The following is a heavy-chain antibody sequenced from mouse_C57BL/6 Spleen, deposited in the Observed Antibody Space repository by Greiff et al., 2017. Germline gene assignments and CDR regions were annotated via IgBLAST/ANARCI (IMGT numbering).Heavy chain of an antibody. J-gene: IGHJ2*01. Sequence: EVKLMESGAELVKPGASVKLSCTASGFNIKDYYMHWVKQRTEQGLEWIGRIDPEDGETKYAPKFQGKATITADTSSNTAALQLSSLTSEDTAVYYCARDYGSSRHFDYWGQGTTLTVSS. CDR2: IDPEDGET. CDR1: GFNIKDYY. V-gene: IGHV14-2*01. D-gene: IGHD1-1*01. CDR3: ARDYGSSRHFDY.